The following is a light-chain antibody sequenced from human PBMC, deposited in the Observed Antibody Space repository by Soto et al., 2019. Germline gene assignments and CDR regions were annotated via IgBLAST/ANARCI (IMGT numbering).Light chain of an antibody. Sequence: DIQMTQSPSTLSASVGDRVTITCRASQSISSWLAWXXXXPGKXPXXLXXDASSLESGVPSRFSGSGSGTXXXXXXXXLXPDDFATYYCQQYNSYSVTFGQGT. J-gene: IGKJ1*01. V-gene: IGKV1-5*01. CDR1: QSISSW. CDR3: QQYNSYSVT. CDR2: DAS.